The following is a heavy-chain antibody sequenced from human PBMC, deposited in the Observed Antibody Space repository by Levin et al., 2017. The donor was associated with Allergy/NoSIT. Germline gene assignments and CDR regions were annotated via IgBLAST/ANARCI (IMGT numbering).Heavy chain of an antibody. D-gene: IGHD3-22*01. J-gene: IGHJ5*02. CDR3: AIQEEHYFDGSGQAPIPFP. Sequence: GESLKISCKTSGYMFSHYGITWVRQAPGQGLEWMGWISPYNGDTNVAQNLHGRVTMTTDTSTSTAYMELRSLRSDDTAVYYCAIQEEHYFDGSGQAPIPFPWGQGTLVTVSS. CDR2: ISPYNGDT. CDR1: GYMFSHYG. V-gene: IGHV1-18*01.